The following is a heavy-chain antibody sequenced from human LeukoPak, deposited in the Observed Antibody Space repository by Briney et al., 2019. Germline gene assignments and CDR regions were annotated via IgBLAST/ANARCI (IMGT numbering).Heavy chain of an antibody. V-gene: IGHV3-33*08. CDR1: GFTFYTYD. CDR2: IWYDGSNK. Sequence: GGSLRLSCEASGFTFYTYDMNWVRQAPGKGLEWVAVIWYDGSNKYYADSVKGRFTISRDNSKNTLYLQMNSLRAEDTAVYYCARDKLGYCSGGSCYSEGYFDYWGQGTLVTVSS. CDR3: ARDKLGYCSGGSCYSEGYFDY. D-gene: IGHD2-15*01. J-gene: IGHJ4*02.